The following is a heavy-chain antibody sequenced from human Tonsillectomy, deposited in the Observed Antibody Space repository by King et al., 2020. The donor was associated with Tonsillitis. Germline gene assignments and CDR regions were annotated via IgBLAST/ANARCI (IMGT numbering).Heavy chain of an antibody. CDR2: ISGSGGST. CDR3: ARFQGGFYYYNYGMDV. V-gene: IGHV3-23*04. D-gene: IGHD3-16*01. CDR1: GFTFSSYA. Sequence: VQLVESGGGLVQPGGSLRLSCAASGFTFSSYAMSWVRQAPGKGLEWVSAISGSGGSTYYADSVKGRFTISRDNSKNTLYLQMNSLRAEDTAVYYCARFQGGFYYYNYGMDVWGQGTTVTVSS. J-gene: IGHJ6*02.